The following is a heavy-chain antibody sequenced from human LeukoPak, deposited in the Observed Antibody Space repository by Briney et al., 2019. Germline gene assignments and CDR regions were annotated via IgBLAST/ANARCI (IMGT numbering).Heavy chain of an antibody. CDR1: NGSVTGFP. D-gene: IGHD1-26*01. V-gene: IGHV4-4*09. Sequence: SETLSLTCSLSNGSVTGFPWNWIRQRPGEGLEWIGYIYSIGTTNYSPSLKGRATISIDRSKNQLSLRLSSAAAADTAVYYCARRLGATDDNWFDPWGPGILVTVSS. CDR2: IYSIGTT. CDR3: ARRLGATDDNWFDP. J-gene: IGHJ5*02.